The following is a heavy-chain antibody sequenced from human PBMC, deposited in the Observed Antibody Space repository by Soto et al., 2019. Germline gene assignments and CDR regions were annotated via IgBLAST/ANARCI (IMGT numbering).Heavy chain of an antibody. V-gene: IGHV4-31*03. CDR2: IYYSGST. D-gene: IGHD3-22*01. CDR1: GGSISSGGYY. CDR3: ARGSGGYYYDSSARGAFDI. Sequence: PSETLSLTCTVSGGSISSGGYYWSWIRQHPGKGLEWIGYIYYSGSTYYNPSLKSRVTISVDTSKNQFSLKLSSVTAADTAVYYCARGSGGYYYDSSARGAFDIWGQGTMVTVSS. J-gene: IGHJ3*02.